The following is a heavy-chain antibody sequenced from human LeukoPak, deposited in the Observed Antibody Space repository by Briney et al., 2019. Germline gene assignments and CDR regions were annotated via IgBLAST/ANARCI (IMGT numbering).Heavy chain of an antibody. D-gene: IGHD3-16*01. CDR2: IYIGGST. Sequence: SETLSLTCTVSSGSIRSGSYFWSWIRQPAGKGLEWIGRIYIGGSTHYNPSLKSRVAISIDTSKNQFFLTLNSVTAADTAVYYCARDVQSRGYDDRHFDPWGQGILVTAAS. V-gene: IGHV4-61*02. CDR3: ARDVQSRGYDDRHFDP. CDR1: SGSIRSGSYF. J-gene: IGHJ5*02.